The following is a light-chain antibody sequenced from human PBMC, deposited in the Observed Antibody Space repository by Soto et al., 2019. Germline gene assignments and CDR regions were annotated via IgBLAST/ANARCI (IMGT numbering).Light chain of an antibody. V-gene: IGKV1-5*03. CDR3: QQYNSFPYS. Sequence: DIQMTQSPSTLSASVGGRVTITCWASQSIDRWLAWYQQKPGKAPNLLVYKASSLESGVPSRFSGSGFGTEFTLTITSLQPDDFATYYCQQYNSFPYSFGQGTRLEIK. CDR2: KAS. CDR1: QSIDRW. J-gene: IGKJ2*03.